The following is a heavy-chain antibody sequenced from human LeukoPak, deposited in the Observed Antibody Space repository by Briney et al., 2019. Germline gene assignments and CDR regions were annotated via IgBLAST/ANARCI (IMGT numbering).Heavy chain of an antibody. J-gene: IGHJ6*02. Sequence: ASVKVSCKASGYTFTGYYMHWVRQAPGQGLEWMGWINPNSGGTNYAQKFQGRVTMTRDTSISTAYMELSRLRSDDTAVYYCARDFTELRYFALVAPDTGNGMDVWGQGTTATVSS. CDR1: GYTFTGYY. CDR3: ARDFTELRYFALVAPDTGNGMDV. V-gene: IGHV1-2*02. D-gene: IGHD3-9*01. CDR2: INPNSGGT.